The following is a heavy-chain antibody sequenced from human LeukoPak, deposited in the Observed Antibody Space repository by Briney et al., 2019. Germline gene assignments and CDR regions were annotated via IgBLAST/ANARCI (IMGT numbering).Heavy chain of an antibody. J-gene: IGHJ3*02. CDR2: IIPIFGTA. CDR1: GGTFSSYA. CDR3: ARALRESMEDDAFDI. Sequence: ASAKVSCKASGGTFSSYAISWVRQAPGQGLEWMGGIIPIFGTANYAQKFQGRVTITADESTSTAYMELSSLRSEDTAVYYCARALRESMEDDAFDIWGQGTMVTVSS. D-gene: IGHD2/OR15-2a*01. V-gene: IGHV1-69*01.